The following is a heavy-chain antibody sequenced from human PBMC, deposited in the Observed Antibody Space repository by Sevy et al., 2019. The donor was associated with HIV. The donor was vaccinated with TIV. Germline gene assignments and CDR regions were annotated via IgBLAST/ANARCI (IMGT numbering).Heavy chain of an antibody. D-gene: IGHD3-22*01. V-gene: IGHV3-9*01. Sequence: SLRLSCAASGFTFDDYAMHWVRQAPGKGLEWVSGISWNRGSIGYADSVKGRFTISRDNAKNSLYLQMNSLRAEDTALYYCAKGPPDYYDSSGYYYVSYFQHWGQGTLVTVSS. CDR2: ISWNRGSI. CDR1: GFTFDDYA. CDR3: AKGPPDYYDSSGYYYVSYFQH. J-gene: IGHJ1*01.